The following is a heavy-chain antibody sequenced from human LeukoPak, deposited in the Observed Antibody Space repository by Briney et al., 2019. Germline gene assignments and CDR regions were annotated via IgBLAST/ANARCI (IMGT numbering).Heavy chain of an antibody. CDR3: ARDAGYGGNSDY. J-gene: IGHJ4*02. V-gene: IGHV3-7*01. CDR2: INKDGSDR. D-gene: IGHD4-23*01. Sequence: GGSLRLSCVASGFTFNMYWTTWVRQAPGKGLESVAYINKDGSDRYYVDSVKGRFTVSRDNAKNSLYLQMNSLRAEDTAVYYCARDAGYGGNSDYWGQGTLVTVSS. CDR1: GFTFNMYW.